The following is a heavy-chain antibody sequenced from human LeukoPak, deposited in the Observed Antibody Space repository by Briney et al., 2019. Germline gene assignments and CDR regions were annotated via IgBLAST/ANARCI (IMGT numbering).Heavy chain of an antibody. CDR1: GGSISNYY. V-gene: IGHV4-59*01. D-gene: IGHD3-10*01. CDR2: IYYSGST. CDR3: ACSYYYGSGSYSPFDY. J-gene: IGHJ4*02. Sequence: SETLSLTCTVSGGSISNYYWSWIRQPPGKGLEWIGYIYYSGSTNYNPSLKSRVTISVDTSKNQFSLKLSSVTAADTAVYYCACSYYYGSGSYSPFDYWGQGTLVTVSS.